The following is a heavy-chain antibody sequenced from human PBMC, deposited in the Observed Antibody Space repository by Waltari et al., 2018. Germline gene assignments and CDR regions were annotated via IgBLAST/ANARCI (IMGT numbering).Heavy chain of an antibody. Sequence: QLQLQESGPGLVKPSETLSLTCTVSGGSISSSSYYWGWIRQPPGKGLEWIGSIYYSGSTYYNPSLKSRVPISVDTSKNQFSLKLSSVTAADTAVYYCARDGMATRGFDYWGQGTLVTVSS. CDR2: IYYSGST. CDR3: ARDGMATRGFDY. J-gene: IGHJ4*02. V-gene: IGHV4-39*02. CDR1: GGSISSSSYY. D-gene: IGHD5-12*01.